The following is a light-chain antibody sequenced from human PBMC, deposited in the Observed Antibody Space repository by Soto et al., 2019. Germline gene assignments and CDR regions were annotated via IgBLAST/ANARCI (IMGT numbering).Light chain of an antibody. V-gene: IGLV2-11*01. CDR2: DVT. Sequence: QSALAQPRSVSGSPGQSVTISCTGTSSDVAKYDYVSWYQQSPGKAPKLLIYDVTKRPSGVPDRFSGSKIGNTASLTIAGLLPEDDADYFCCSHAGSYTFVFGTGTKAPS. CDR3: CSHAGSYTFV. CDR1: SSDVAKYDY. J-gene: IGLJ1*01.